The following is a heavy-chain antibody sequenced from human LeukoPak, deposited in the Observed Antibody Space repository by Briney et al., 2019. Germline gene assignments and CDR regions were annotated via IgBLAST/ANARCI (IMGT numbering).Heavy chain of an antibody. J-gene: IGHJ5*02. Sequence: PGGSLRLSCAASGFIFSSHEMNWVRQAPGKGLEWVSHISSSGSLTHYADSVKGRFTISRDNAKNSLYLQMNSLRAGDTAVYYCARVLHYYDREVHHWGQGTLVTVSS. CDR2: ISSSGSLT. CDR3: ARVLHYYDREVHH. V-gene: IGHV3-48*03. CDR1: GFIFSSHE. D-gene: IGHD3-22*01.